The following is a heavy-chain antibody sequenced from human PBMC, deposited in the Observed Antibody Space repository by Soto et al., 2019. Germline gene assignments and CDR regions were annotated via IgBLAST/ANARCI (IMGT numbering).Heavy chain of an antibody. CDR2: IYRYDDDKA. V-gene: IGHV3-66*01. D-gene: IGHD3-16*01. CDR1: GFTVSDHD. Sequence: EVQVVESGGGSVQPGGSLRLACEASGFTVSDHDMNWVRQAPGRGLEWVALIYRYDDDKAYYTDSVKGRFTISRDTSTNTVFLQMNSLRAEDTAIYYCARDRDFFWGSLDSWGQGTLVTVSS. CDR3: ARDRDFFWGSLDS. J-gene: IGHJ4*02.